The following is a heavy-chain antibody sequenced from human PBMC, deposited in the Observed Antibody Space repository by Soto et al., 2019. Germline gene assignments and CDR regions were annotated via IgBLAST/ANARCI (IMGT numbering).Heavy chain of an antibody. J-gene: IGHJ5*02. CDR2: IFSNDEK. D-gene: IGHD6-13*01. CDR1: GFSLSNAGLG. CDR3: ASTYSTSWYWFAP. Sequence: QVTVKESGPVLVKPTETLTLTCTVSGFSLSNAGLGVSWIRQPPGKALEWLAHIFSNDEKSYSTSLKSRLTISKDTAESQVVLTMTNMDPVDTATYYCASTYSTSWYWFAPWGQGTLVTVSS. V-gene: IGHV2-26*04.